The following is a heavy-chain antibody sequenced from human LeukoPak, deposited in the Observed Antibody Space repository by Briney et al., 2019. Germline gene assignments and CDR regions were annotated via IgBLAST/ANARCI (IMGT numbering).Heavy chain of an antibody. CDR1: GYTFTGYY. V-gene: IGHV1-2*06. D-gene: IGHD3-10*01. CDR2: INPNNGGT. Sequence: ASVKVSCKASGYTFTGYYMHWVRQAPGQGLEWMGRINPNNGGTNYAQKFQGRVTMTRDTSINTAYMELSRLRSDDTAVYYCARDRDPTGYYYMDVWGKGTTVTVSS. J-gene: IGHJ6*03. CDR3: ARDRDPTGYYYMDV.